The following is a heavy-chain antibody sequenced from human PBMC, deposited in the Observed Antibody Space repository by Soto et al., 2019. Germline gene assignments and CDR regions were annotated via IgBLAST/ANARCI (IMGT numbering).Heavy chain of an antibody. J-gene: IGHJ3*02. CDR2: IIAYNGNT. V-gene: IGHV1-18*01. D-gene: IGHD6-19*01. CDR1: GYTFTSYG. CDR3: ARDGRKWLASRYSFDI. Sequence: QVQLVQSGAEVKKPGASVNVSCKASGYTFTSYGISWVRQAPGQVLEWMGWIIAYNGNTNFAQKLQSRVTMTPDTSTRTAYMELRSLRSYDTAVYYCARDGRKWLASRYSFDIWGQGTMVTDSS.